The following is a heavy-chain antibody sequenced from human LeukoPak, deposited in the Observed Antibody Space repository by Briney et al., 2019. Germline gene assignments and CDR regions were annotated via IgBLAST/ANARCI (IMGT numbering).Heavy chain of an antibody. CDR1: GGSITTYY. CDR3: AKHRYSSSTNYYFDS. Sequence: SETLSLTCSVSGGSITTYYWSWIRQPAGKGLEWIGRINTSGSTNYNPSLKSRVTMSVDTSKNQFSLKLSSVTAADTAVYYCAKHRYSSSTNYYFDSWGQGTLVTVSS. D-gene: IGHD6-6*01. V-gene: IGHV4-4*07. CDR2: INTSGST. J-gene: IGHJ4*02.